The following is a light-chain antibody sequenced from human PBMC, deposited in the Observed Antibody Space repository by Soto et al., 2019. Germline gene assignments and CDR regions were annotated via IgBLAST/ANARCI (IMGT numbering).Light chain of an antibody. CDR1: QSLVSSDGNTY. CDR3: MQGTYWPRT. J-gene: IGKJ1*01. V-gene: IGKV2-30*01. CDR2: KVS. Sequence: DVVMTQSPLSLPVTLGQPASISCRSSQSLVSSDGNTYLSWFQQRPGQSPRRLIYKVSNRNSGVPDRFRGSGSGTDFTLKISRVEAEDVGVYYCMQGTYWPRTFGQGTKVEIK.